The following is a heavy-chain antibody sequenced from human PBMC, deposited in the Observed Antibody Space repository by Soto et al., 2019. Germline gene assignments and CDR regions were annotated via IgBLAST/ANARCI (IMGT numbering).Heavy chain of an antibody. V-gene: IGHV1-69*01. Sequence: QVQLVQSGAEVKKPGSSVKVSCTASGGAFRNYAVSWVRQAPGQGLEWMGAVMPTFGAGVYAQKFQGRLTIFADESTNTAYLTVSSLTCEDAAISYGAASRGCYEAMDAWGQGTTLTVSS. J-gene: IGHJ6*02. CDR1: GGAFRNYA. D-gene: IGHD1-26*01. CDR2: VMPTFGAG. CDR3: AASRGCYEAMDA.